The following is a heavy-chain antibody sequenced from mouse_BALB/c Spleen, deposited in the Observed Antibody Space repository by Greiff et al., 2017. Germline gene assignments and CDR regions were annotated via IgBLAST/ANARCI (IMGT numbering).Heavy chain of an antibody. Sequence: VQLQQSGPELVKPGASVKISCKASGYTFTDYNMHWVKQSHGKSLEWIGYIYPYNGGTGYNQKFKSKATLTVDNSSSTDYMEHRSLTSEDSAVYYCANDYYGNYFDYWGQGTTLTVAS. D-gene: IGHD1-1*02. J-gene: IGHJ2*01. CDR1: GYTFTDYN. CDR3: ANDYYGNYFDY. CDR2: IYPYNGGT. V-gene: IGHV1S29*02.